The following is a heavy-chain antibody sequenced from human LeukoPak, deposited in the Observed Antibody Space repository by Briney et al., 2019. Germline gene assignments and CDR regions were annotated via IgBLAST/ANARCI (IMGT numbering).Heavy chain of an antibody. D-gene: IGHD2-2*01. CDR3: ARTPFNIVVVPAAIEVQSNFYMDV. V-gene: IGHV3-11*01. CDR2: ISSSGSII. J-gene: IGHJ6*03. CDR1: GFTFSDSY. Sequence: GGSLRLSCAASGFTFSDSYMSWIRQAPGKGLEWVSYISSSGSIIYYTDSVKGRFTISRDNAKNSLYLQMNSLRAEDTAVYYCARTPFNIVVVPAAIEVQSNFYMDVWGKGTTVTISS.